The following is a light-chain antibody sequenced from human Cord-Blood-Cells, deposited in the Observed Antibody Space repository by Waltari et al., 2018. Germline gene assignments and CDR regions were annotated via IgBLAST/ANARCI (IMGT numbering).Light chain of an antibody. CDR1: QDISNY. J-gene: IGKJ2*01. CDR2: DAS. CDR3: QQYDKLPYT. Sequence: IQMTQSPFSMPPSVGARVTITCQASQDISNYVNWYQQKPGKAPKLLNHDASNLETGVPSRFSGSGSGTDFTFTISSLQPEVIATYYCQQYDKLPYTFGQGTKLEIK. V-gene: IGKV1-33*01.